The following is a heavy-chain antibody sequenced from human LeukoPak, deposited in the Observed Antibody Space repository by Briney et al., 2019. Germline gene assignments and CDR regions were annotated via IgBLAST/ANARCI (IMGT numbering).Heavy chain of an antibody. CDR3: ARDRKQQLVRRGWFDP. CDR2: IYHSGST. V-gene: IGHV4-30-2*01. CDR1: GDSISSGGYY. D-gene: IGHD6-13*01. J-gene: IGHJ5*02. Sequence: SETLSLTCTVSGDSISSGGYYWSWIRQPPGKGLEWIGYIYHSGSTYYNPSLKSRVTISVDRSKNQFSLKLSSVTAADTAVYYCARDRKQQLVRRGWFDPWGQGTLVTVSS.